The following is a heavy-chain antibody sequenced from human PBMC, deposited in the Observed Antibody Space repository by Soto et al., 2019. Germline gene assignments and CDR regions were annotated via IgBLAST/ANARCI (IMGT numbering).Heavy chain of an antibody. CDR1: GFTFSGYS. Sequence: GGSLRLSCAASGFTFSGYSVNWVRQAPGKGLEWVSYISSGSKTIYYAESVKGRFTVSRDNARNSQYLQMNSPRDEDTAVYYCAREDILGVRRIDYWGQGTLYTVAS. J-gene: IGHJ4*02. CDR2: ISSGSKTI. CDR3: AREDILGVRRIDY. V-gene: IGHV3-48*02. D-gene: IGHD3-9*01.